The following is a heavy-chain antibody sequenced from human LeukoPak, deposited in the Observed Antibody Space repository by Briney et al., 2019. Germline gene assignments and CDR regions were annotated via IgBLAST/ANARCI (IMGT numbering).Heavy chain of an antibody. D-gene: IGHD4-17*01. CDR3: ARSLRETTVVRPALQPFDY. V-gene: IGHV4-34*01. Sequence: SQTLSLTCAVNGGSFSGYYWSWIRQPPGKGLQWIGEINRSGSTNYNPSLKSRVTISVDTSKNQFSLKLITVTAADTAVYYSARSLRETTVVRPALQPFDYWGQGTLVTVSS. J-gene: IGHJ4*02. CDR1: GGSFSGYY. CDR2: INRSGST.